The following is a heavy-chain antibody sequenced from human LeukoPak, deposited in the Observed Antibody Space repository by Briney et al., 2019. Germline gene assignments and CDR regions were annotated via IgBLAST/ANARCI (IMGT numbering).Heavy chain of an antibody. J-gene: IGHJ4*02. D-gene: IGHD3-10*01. CDR1: GYTFTGYF. CDR2: INPNSGGT. CDR3: ARVVGGNYYGSETGDY. V-gene: IGHV1-2*02. Sequence: ASLKVSCKASGYTFTGYFMHWVRQPPGQGLEWMGWINPNSGGTKYAQKFQGRVTMTRDTSITTTYMELSSLRSDDTAVYYCARVVGGNYYGSETGDYWGQGTLVSVSS.